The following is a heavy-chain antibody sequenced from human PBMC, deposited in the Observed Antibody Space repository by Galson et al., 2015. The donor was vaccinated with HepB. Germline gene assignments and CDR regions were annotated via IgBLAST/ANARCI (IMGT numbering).Heavy chain of an antibody. D-gene: IGHD6-13*01. CDR2: ISYDGSNK. J-gene: IGHJ4*02. CDR3: ARGGTASIAAAKPQFDY. CDR1: GFTFSSYA. Sequence: SLRLSCAASGFTFSSYAMHWVRQAPGKGLEWVAVISYDGSNKYYADSVKGRFTISRDNSKNTLYLQMNSLRAEDTAVYYCARGGTASIAAAKPQFDYWGQGTLVTVSS. V-gene: IGHV3-30*04.